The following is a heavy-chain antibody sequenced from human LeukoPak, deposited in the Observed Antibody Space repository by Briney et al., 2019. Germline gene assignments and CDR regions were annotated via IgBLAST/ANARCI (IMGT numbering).Heavy chain of an antibody. Sequence: GGSLRLSCAASGFTFSSYWRSWVRQAPGKGREWVANIKPEGSEKYYVDSVKGRFTISRDNANNSLCLQMNSLRAGATAVYYCASGDFWSGDYTDAFDICGQGTMVAVSS. CDR3: ASGDFWSGDYTDAFDI. CDR1: GFTFSSYW. V-gene: IGHV3-7*01. CDR2: IKPEGSEK. D-gene: IGHD3-3*01. J-gene: IGHJ3*02.